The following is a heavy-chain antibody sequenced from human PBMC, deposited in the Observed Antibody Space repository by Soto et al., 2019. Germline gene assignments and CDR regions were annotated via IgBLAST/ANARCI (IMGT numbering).Heavy chain of an antibody. CDR2: IYPDESDT. CDR3: ARLQAAAGDNGLTFDY. J-gene: IGHJ4*02. Sequence: GEALKISCKGSGYSFTKYWIGWGRQMPGKGLEWMAIIYPDESDTRYSPSFQGQVTISADKSISTAYLQWSSLKASDTAMYYCARLQAAAGDNGLTFDYSGQGTLVTVSS. D-gene: IGHD6-13*01. V-gene: IGHV5-51*01. CDR1: GYSFTKYW.